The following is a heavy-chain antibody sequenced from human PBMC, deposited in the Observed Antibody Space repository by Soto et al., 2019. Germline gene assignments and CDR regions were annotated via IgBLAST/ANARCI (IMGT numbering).Heavy chain of an antibody. CDR3: ASDRRENTAMVEAFDL. J-gene: IGHJ4*02. D-gene: IGHD5-18*01. CDR2: IWYDGSNK. Sequence: QVQLVESGGGVVQPGKSLRLSCAASGFTFSTYGMHWVRQAPGKGLEWVAVIWYDGSNKYYADSVEGRFTVSRDNSNNTLSLQMISIRASDTALDYCASDRRENTAMVEAFDLGGLGTMVTVSS. CDR1: GFTFSTYG. V-gene: IGHV3-33*01.